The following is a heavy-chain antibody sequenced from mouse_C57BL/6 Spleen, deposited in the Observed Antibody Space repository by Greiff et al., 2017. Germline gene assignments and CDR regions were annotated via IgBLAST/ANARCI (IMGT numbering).Heavy chain of an antibody. Sequence: SGAELVRPGTSVKVSCKASGYAFTNYLIEWVKQRPGQGLEWIGVINPGSGGTNYNEKFKGKATLTADKSSSTAYMQLSSLTSEDSAVYFCARRGDYYGSSYVPYAMDYWGQGTSVTVSS. D-gene: IGHD1-1*01. CDR2: INPGSGGT. J-gene: IGHJ4*01. CDR1: GYAFTNYL. V-gene: IGHV1-54*01. CDR3: ARRGDYYGSSYVPYAMDY.